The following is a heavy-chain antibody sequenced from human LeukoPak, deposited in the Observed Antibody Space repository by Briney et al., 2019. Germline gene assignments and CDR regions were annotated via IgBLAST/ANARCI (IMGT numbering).Heavy chain of an antibody. CDR3: AGEDYDYVWGSYHHNWFDP. D-gene: IGHD3-16*02. CDR2: INPNSGGT. V-gene: IGHV1-2*02. J-gene: IGHJ5*02. CDR1: GYTFTGYY. Sequence: ASVKVSCETSGYTFTGYYLHWVRQAPGQGLEWMGSINPNSGGTNYAQKFQGRVTMTRDMSTSTVYMELSSLRSEDTAVYYCAGEDYDYVWGSYHHNWFDPWGQGTLVTVSS.